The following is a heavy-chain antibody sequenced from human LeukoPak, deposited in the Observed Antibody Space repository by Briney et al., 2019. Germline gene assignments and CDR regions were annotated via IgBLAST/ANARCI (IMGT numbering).Heavy chain of an antibody. CDR2: IKPDGSEK. V-gene: IGHV3-7*05. J-gene: IGHJ4*02. D-gene: IGHD5-24*01. CDR3: ARGKMAGY. Sequence: GGSLRLSCAASGFPFSSYWMSWVRHAPGKGLEWVANIKPDGSEKSYVESVKGRFTISRDNAQNSLYLKMNSLRAEDTAVYYCARGKMAGYWGQGTLVPVSS. CDR1: GFPFSSYW.